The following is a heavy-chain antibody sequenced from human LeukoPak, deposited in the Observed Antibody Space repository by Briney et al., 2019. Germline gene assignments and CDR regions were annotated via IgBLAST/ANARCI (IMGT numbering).Heavy chain of an antibody. V-gene: IGHV4-61*08. J-gene: IGHJ4*02. CDR3: ARLRRQWLASDY. D-gene: IGHD6-19*01. CDR2: VYYSGST. CDR1: GGSISSGGYY. Sequence: SQTLSLTCTVSGGSISSGGYYWSWIRQPPGKGLEWIGYVYYSGSTNYNPSLKSRVTISVDTSKNQFSLKLSSVTAADTAVYYCARLRRQWLASDYWGQGTLVTVSS.